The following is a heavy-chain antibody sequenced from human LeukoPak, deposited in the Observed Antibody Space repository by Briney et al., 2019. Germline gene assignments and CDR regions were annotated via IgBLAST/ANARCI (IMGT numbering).Heavy chain of an antibody. CDR3: ARNYGSGSYGVFDY. D-gene: IGHD3-10*01. J-gene: IGHJ4*02. Sequence: ASVKVSCKASGYTFTSYGISWVRQAPGQGLEWMGWISAYNGNTNYAQKLQGGVTMTTDTSTSTAYMELRSLRSDDTAVYYCARNYGSGSYGVFDYWGQGTLVTVSS. CDR2: ISAYNGNT. V-gene: IGHV1-18*01. CDR1: GYTFTSYG.